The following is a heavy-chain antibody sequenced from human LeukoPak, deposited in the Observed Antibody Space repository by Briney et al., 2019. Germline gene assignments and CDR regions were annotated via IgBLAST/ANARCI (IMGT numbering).Heavy chain of an antibody. CDR3: ARIRCSPTDNTCYNY. CDR1: GVSFSGNY. V-gene: IGHV4-34*01. J-gene: IGHJ4*02. D-gene: IGHD2/OR15-2a*01. Sequence: PSETLSLTCAVHGVSFSGNYWSWIRQSPEKGLEWIGAIYHSRYTTYNPSLKSRVTISADTSENQLSLRLTSVTAADTALYYCARIRCSPTDNTCYNYWGQGTLVTVSS. CDR2: IYHSRYT.